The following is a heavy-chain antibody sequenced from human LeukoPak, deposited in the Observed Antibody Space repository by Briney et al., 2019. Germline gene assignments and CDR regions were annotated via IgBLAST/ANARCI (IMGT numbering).Heavy chain of an antibody. CDR2: INPSGGST. J-gene: IGHJ6*02. CDR3: AREVGATYYYYGMDV. Sequence: ASVKASCKASGYTFTSYYMHWVRQAPGQGLEWMGIINPSGGSTSYAQRFQGRVTMTRDTSTSTVYMELSSLRSEDTAVYYCAREVGATYYYYGMDVWGQGTTVTVSS. V-gene: IGHV1-46*01. D-gene: IGHD1-26*01. CDR1: GYTFTSYY.